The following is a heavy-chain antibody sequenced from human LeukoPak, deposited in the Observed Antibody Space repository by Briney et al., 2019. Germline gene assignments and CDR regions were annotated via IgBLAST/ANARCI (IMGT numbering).Heavy chain of an antibody. CDR2: INPNSGGT. CDR1: GYTFTGYY. Sequence: ASVTVSCKASGYTFTGYYMHWVRQGPGQGFEWMGWINPNSGGTNFAQKFQGRVTMTRDTSINTVYMELSSLGSDDTAVYYCARNSRDTAWSLDLWGPGTLVTVSS. CDR3: ARNSRDTAWSLDL. V-gene: IGHV1-2*02. D-gene: IGHD4-23*01. J-gene: IGHJ4*02.